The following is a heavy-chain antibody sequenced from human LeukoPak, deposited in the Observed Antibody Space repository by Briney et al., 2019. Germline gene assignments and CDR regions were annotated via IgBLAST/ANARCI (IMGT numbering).Heavy chain of an antibody. J-gene: IGHJ4*02. Sequence: GGSLRLSCAASGFTFSSYWMSWVRQAPGKGLEWVSTSGSGGSPFYADSVKGRFTISRDNSRNTLYLQMNSLRVEDTAVYYCAKEALLSVTTANGGYWGQGTLVTVSS. V-gene: IGHV3-23*01. D-gene: IGHD4-17*01. CDR2: SGSGGSP. CDR3: AKEALLSVTTANGGY. CDR1: GFTFSSYW.